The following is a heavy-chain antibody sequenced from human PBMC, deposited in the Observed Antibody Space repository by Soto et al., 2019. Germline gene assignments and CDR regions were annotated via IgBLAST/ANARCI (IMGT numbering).Heavy chain of an antibody. D-gene: IGHD6-19*01. CDR2: INAGDGNI. Sequence: QVQLVQSGAEVKKPGASVKVSCKASGYMFSNFAMHWVRQAPGQRLEWMGWINAGDGNIVYSQRFQGRITISRDTFASTAYMELSSLRSEDTAVYYCARRDGRALAGILDYWGQGTLVTVSS. V-gene: IGHV1-3*01. CDR1: GYMFSNFA. J-gene: IGHJ4*02. CDR3: ARRDGRALAGILDY.